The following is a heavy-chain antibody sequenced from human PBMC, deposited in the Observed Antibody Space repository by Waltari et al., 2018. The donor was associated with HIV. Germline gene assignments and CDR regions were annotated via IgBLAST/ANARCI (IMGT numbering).Heavy chain of an antibody. J-gene: IGHJ3*02. CDR3: ASSGVYAHDAFKI. CDR2: MNRDGTTR. V-gene: IGHV3-74*01. D-gene: IGHD2-15*01. Sequence: EVQLVESGGGLVQPGGYLRLSCAASGFTFHTYWMHWLRQVPGKGLVWVSRMNRDGTTRSYADSVKGRFTISRDNAKNTLYVEMNSLRADDTAVYYCASSGVYAHDAFKIWGQGTKVIGSS. CDR1: GFTFHTYW.